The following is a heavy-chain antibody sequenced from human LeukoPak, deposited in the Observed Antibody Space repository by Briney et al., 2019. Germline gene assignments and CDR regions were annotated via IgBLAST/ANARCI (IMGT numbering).Heavy chain of an antibody. Sequence: PSQTLSLTCTVSGGSISSGDYYWSWIRQPPGKGLEWIGYIYYSGSTYYNPSLKSRVTISVDTSKNQFSLKLSSVTAADTAVYYCARAARHGNITMIVVVGYDYWGQGTLVTVSS. D-gene: IGHD3-22*01. V-gene: IGHV4-30-4*01. CDR3: ARAARHGNITMIVVVGYDY. J-gene: IGHJ4*02. CDR2: IYYSGST. CDR1: GGSISSGDYY.